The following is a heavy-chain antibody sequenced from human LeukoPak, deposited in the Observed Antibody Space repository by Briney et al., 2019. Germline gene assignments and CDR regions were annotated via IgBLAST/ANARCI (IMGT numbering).Heavy chain of an antibody. CDR3: ARDSGPLDT. CDR1: GFTFSSYG. D-gene: IGHD1-1*01. Sequence: GRSLRLSCAASGFTFSSYGLHWVRQAPGKGLEWVAVIWYDGSNTYHPDSVKGRFTISRDDSKNTLYLQMNSLRAEDTAVYYCARDSGPLDTWGQGTLVTVSS. J-gene: IGHJ5*02. CDR2: IWYDGSNT. V-gene: IGHV3-33*01.